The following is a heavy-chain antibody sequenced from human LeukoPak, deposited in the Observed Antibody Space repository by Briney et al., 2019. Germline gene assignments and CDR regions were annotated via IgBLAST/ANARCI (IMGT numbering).Heavy chain of an antibody. CDR2: IYTSGST. CDR3: ARDSDHNFWGGYYLDY. CDR1: GGSISSGSYY. Sequence: SQTLSLTCTVSGGSISSGSYYWSWIRQPAGKGLEWIGRIYTSGSTNYNPSLKSRVTISVDTSKNQFSLKLSSVTAAGTAVYYCARDSDHNFWGGYYLDYWGQGTLVTVSS. D-gene: IGHD3-3*01. V-gene: IGHV4-61*02. J-gene: IGHJ4*02.